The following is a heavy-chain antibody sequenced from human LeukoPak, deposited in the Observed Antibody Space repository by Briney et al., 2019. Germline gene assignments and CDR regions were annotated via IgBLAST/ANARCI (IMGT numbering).Heavy chain of an antibody. J-gene: IGHJ4*02. CDR1: GFTFSDYK. Sequence: PGGSLRLSCAASGFTFSDYKMNWVRQAPGKGLEWVSAISGSGGSTYYADSVKGRFTISRDNSKNTLYLQMNSLRAEDTAVYYCAKVSELKPYFDYWGQGTLVTVSS. D-gene: IGHD3-10*01. CDR3: AKVSELKPYFDY. V-gene: IGHV3-23*01. CDR2: ISGSGGST.